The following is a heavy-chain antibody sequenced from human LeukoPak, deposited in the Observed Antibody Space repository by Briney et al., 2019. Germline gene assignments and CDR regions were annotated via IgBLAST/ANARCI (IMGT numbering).Heavy chain of an antibody. CDR3: AKDFRGYNYGYCFDY. Sequence: GGSLRLSCAASGFTFSSYGMHWVRQAPGKGLEWVAVISYDGSNKYYADSVKGRFTISRDNSKNTLYLQMNSLRAEDTAVYYCAKDFRGYNYGYCFDYWGQGTLVTVSS. CDR2: ISYDGSNK. CDR1: GFTFSSYG. D-gene: IGHD5-18*01. V-gene: IGHV3-30*18. J-gene: IGHJ4*02.